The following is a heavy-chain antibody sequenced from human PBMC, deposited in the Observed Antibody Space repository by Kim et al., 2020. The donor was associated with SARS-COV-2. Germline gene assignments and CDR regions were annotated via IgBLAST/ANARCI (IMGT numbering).Heavy chain of an antibody. D-gene: IGHD5-18*01. Sequence: GGSLRLSCAASGFTFSSYGMHWVRQAPGKGLEWVAVIWYDGSNKYYADSVKGRFTISRDNSKNTLYLQMNSLRAEDTDVYYCAKGWIQLWSPFDYWGQG. V-gene: IGHV3-33*06. J-gene: IGHJ4*02. CDR2: IWYDGSNK. CDR3: AKGWIQLWSPFDY. CDR1: GFTFSSYG.